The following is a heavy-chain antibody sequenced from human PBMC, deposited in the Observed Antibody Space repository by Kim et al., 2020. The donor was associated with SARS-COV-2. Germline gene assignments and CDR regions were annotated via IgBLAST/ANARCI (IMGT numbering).Heavy chain of an antibody. J-gene: IGHJ6*02. V-gene: IGHV3-11*05. Sequence: GGSLRLSCAASGFTFSDYYMSWIRQAPGKGLEWVSYISSSSSYTNYADSVKGRFTFSRDNAKNSLYLQMNSLRAEDTAVYYCARVKCSSTSCGYDYYYYYGMDVWGQGTTDTVSS. CDR3: ARVKCSSTSCGYDYYYYYGMDV. CDR1: GFTFSDYY. D-gene: IGHD2-2*01. CDR2: ISSSSSYT.